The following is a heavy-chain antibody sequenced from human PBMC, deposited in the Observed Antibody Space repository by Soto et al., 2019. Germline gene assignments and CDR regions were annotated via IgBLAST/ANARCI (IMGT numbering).Heavy chain of an antibody. J-gene: IGHJ4*02. V-gene: IGHV1-18*01. CDR3: ARGYRSFARCLLDF. D-gene: IGHD2-15*01. Sequence: HVQLVQSGDEVMKPGASVKVSCKASGYIFSSFGISWVRQVPGQGLEWMGWINTYNGDTNYAQKFQGRVTMTTDTSTSTAYMELRSLISDDTAVYYCARGYRSFARCLLDFWGQGTPVTVSS. CDR2: INTYNGDT. CDR1: GYIFSSFG.